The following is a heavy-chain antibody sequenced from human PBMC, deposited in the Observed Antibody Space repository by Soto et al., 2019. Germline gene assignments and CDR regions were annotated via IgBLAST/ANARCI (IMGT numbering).Heavy chain of an antibody. V-gene: IGHV1-58*01. CDR3: AADLEDGDYYYYGMDV. CDR2: IVVGSGNT. CDR1: GFTFTSSA. Sequence: ASVKVSCKASGFTFTSSAVQWVRRARGQRLEWIGWIVVGSGNTNYAQKFQERVTITRDMSTSTAYMELSSLRSEDTAMYYCAADLEDGDYYYYGMDVWGQGTTVTVSS. D-gene: IGHD4-17*01. J-gene: IGHJ6*02.